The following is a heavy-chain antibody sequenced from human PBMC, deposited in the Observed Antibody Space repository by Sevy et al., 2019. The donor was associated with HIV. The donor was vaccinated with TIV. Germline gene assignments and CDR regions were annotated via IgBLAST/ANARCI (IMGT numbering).Heavy chain of an antibody. Sequence: ASVKVSCKASGYTFTNNDINWVRQAPGQGLEWMGWMNPNSGNAGYAQKFQGRVTMTRDISINTAYVELSSLRSEDTAMYYCVRGLYFYCDKRGHWVNWYFDLWGRGTLVTVSS. V-gene: IGHV1-8*01. D-gene: IGHD2-21*01. CDR1: GYTFTNND. J-gene: IGHJ2*01. CDR3: VRGLYFYCDKRGHWVNWYFDL. CDR2: MNPNSGNA.